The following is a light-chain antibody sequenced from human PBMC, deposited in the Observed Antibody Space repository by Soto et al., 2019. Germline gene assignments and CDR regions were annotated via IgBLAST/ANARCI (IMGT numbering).Light chain of an antibody. CDR3: QQYDTWPRT. Sequence: EIVMTQSPASLSVPPGERATLSCRASQSVSTNFAWYLQKPGQAPSLLIFGASTRATAVPARFTASGSGTEFTLSIRSLQSDDFGVYYCQQYDTWPRTFGQGTKVEIK. CDR2: GAS. CDR1: QSVSTN. J-gene: IGKJ1*01. V-gene: IGKV3-15*01.